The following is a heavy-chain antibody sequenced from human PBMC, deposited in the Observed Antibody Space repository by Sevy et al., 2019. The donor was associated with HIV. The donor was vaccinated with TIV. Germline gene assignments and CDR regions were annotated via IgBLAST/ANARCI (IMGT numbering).Heavy chain of an antibody. Sequence: SETLSLTCTVSGGPISNPDYNWSWIRQSPGKGLEWLGYIYYSGNTYYSPSLRSPISISIDTSKNQFSLTLMSVTAADTAVYFCARVTGTFGWLDPWGQGALVTVS. D-gene: IGHD3-9*01. CDR3: ARVTGTFGWLDP. CDR2: IYYSGNT. J-gene: IGHJ5*02. CDR1: GGPISNPDYN. V-gene: IGHV4-30-4*01.